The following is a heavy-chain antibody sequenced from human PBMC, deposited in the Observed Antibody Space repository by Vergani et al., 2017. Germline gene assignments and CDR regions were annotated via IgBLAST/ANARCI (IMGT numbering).Heavy chain of an antibody. D-gene: IGHD6-19*01. J-gene: IGHJ4*02. CDR2: ISSSSIYI. V-gene: IGHV3-21*01. CDR3: AREPGIAVAAAPHFDY. Sequence: EVQLVESGGGLVKPGGSLRLSCAASGFTFSSYSMNWVRQAPGKGLEWVSSISSSSIYIYYADSVKGRFTISRDNAKNSLYLQMNSLRAEDTAVYYCAREPGIAVAAAPHFDYWGQGTLVTVSS. CDR1: GFTFSSYS.